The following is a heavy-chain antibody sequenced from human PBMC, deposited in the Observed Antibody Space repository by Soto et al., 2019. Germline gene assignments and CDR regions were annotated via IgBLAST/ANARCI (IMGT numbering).Heavy chain of an antibody. J-gene: IGHJ6*02. D-gene: IGHD2-2*01. V-gene: IGHV3-33*01. CDR3: ARNPIVVVPAANVDYYYYGMDV. Sequence: QVQLVESGGGVVQPGRSLRLSCAASGFTFSSYGMHWVRQAPGKGLEWVAVIWYDGSNKYYADSVKGRFTISRDNSKNTLYLQMNSLRAEDPAVYYCARNPIVVVPAANVDYYYYGMDVWGQGTTVTVSS. CDR2: IWYDGSNK. CDR1: GFTFSSYG.